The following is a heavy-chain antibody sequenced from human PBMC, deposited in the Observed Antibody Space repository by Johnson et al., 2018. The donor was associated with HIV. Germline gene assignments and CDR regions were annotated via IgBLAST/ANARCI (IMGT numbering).Heavy chain of an antibody. CDR2: IYSGSNT. CDR1: GFAVSTNY. V-gene: IGHV3-66*01. D-gene: IGHD4-17*01. CDR3: ARDSCDHGDYRGAFDI. J-gene: IGHJ3*02. Sequence: VQLLESGGGLVHPGGSLRLSCAASGFAVSTNYISWVRQAPGKGLECVSVIYSGSNTYHADSVKGRFTISRDNSKNTLYLQMNSRRADDTAVYYCARDSCDHGDYRGAFDIWGQGTMVTVSS.